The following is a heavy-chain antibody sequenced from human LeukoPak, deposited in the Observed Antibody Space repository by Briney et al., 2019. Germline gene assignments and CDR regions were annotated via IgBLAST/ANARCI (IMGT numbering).Heavy chain of an antibody. Sequence: RGASVKVSCKASGYTFNSYAMNWVRQAPGQGLEWMGWINTNTGNPTYAQGFIGRFVFSLDSSVSTAYLQISSLKAEDSAVYYCARTAAGFRRGGWIDPWGQGTLVTVSS. CDR2: INTNTGNP. CDR1: GYTFNSYA. V-gene: IGHV7-4-1*02. D-gene: IGHD6-13*01. CDR3: ARTAAGFRRGGWIDP. J-gene: IGHJ5*02.